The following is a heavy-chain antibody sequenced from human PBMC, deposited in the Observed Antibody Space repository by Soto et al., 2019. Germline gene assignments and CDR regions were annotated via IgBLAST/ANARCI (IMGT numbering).Heavy chain of an antibody. CDR1: GYTVTSYY. V-gene: IGHV1-46*01. Sequence: ASVKVSCKASGYTVTSYYMHWVRQAPGQGLEWMGIINPSGGSTSYAQKFQGRVTMTRDTSTSTVSLKLSSVTAADTAVYYCARHIGDGYNYFDYWGQGTLVTVSS. J-gene: IGHJ4*02. D-gene: IGHD5-12*01. CDR2: INPSGGST. CDR3: ARHIGDGYNYFDY.